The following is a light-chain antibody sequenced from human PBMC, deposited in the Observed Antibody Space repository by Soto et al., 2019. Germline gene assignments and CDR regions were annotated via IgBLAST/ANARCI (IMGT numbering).Light chain of an antibody. J-gene: IGLJ2*01. CDR3: SSYTGSTLV. CDR2: EVS. V-gene: IGLV2-14*01. Sequence: QSAPTQPASVSGSPGQSITISCTGTSSDVGGYNYVSWYQQQPGKAPKVMIYEVSNRPSGVSNRFSGSKSGNTASLTISGLQAEDEADYYCSSYTGSTLVFGGGTKLTVL. CDR1: SSDVGGYNY.